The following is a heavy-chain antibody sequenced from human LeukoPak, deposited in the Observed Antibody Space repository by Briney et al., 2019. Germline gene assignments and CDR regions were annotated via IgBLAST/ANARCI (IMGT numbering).Heavy chain of an antibody. CDR3: ARCYGDCVFEY. Sequence: PGGSLRPSCAASGFTFSSYHMNWVRQAPGKGLEWVSYISGSGDIIYYADSLKGRFTISRDNTENSLYLQMNSLRAEDTAVYYCARCYGDCVFEYWGQGTLVTVSS. V-gene: IGHV3-48*03. D-gene: IGHD4-17*01. CDR1: GFTFSSYH. CDR2: ISGSGDII. J-gene: IGHJ4*02.